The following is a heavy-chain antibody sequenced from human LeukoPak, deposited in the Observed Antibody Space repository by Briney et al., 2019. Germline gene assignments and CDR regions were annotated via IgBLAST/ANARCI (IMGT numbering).Heavy chain of an antibody. Sequence: GGSLRLSCAASGFTFSSYAMSWDRQAPGKGLEWVSAISGSGGSTYYADSVKGRFTISRDNAKNSLYLQMNSLRAEDTAVYYCARDLYSSSSGSWGQGTLVTVSS. J-gene: IGHJ5*02. V-gene: IGHV3-23*01. CDR1: GFTFSSYA. CDR3: ARDLYSSSSGS. CDR2: ISGSGGST. D-gene: IGHD6-6*01.